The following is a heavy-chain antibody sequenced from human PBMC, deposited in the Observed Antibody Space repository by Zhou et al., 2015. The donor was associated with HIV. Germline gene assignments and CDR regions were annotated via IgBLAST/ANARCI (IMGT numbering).Heavy chain of an antibody. D-gene: IGHD6-19*01. CDR1: GITVGDHA. J-gene: IGHJ3*02. V-gene: IGHV3-9*01. Sequence: EVQLVESGGGLAQPGRSLRLSCAASGITVGDHAMHWVRQAPGKGLEWVSGISWNSAVIGYADSVKGRFTISRDNAKNSLYLQMNSLRPDDTAFYYCAKDKQRGSGWGAGSFDIWGQGTMVTVSS. CDR2: ISWNSAVI. CDR3: AKDKQRGSGWGAGSFDI.